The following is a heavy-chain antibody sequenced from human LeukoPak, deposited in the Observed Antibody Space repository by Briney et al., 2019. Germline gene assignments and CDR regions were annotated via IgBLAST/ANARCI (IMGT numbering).Heavy chain of an antibody. Sequence: PSQTLSLTRTVSGGSISSDDSYWSWIRQPAGKGLEWIGRIYTSGSTDYNPSLKSRVTISLDTSKNQFSLKLSSVTAADTAVYYCARVFGGPVSRRFDPWGQGTLVTVSS. CDR2: IYTSGST. J-gene: IGHJ5*02. D-gene: IGHD4-23*01. CDR1: GGSISSDDSY. V-gene: IGHV4-61*02. CDR3: ARVFGGPVSRRFDP.